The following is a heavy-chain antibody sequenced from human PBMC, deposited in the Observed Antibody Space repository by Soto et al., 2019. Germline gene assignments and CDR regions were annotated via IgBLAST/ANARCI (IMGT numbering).Heavy chain of an antibody. V-gene: IGHV4-34*01. CDR3: TRGGPPESLYYDILPAHNGFTP. CDR1: GGSFSGYY. CDR2: INHSGST. D-gene: IGHD3-9*01. Sequence: SETLSLTCAVYGGSFSGYYWSWIRQPPGKGLEWIGEINHSGSTNYNPSLKSRVTISVDTSKNQFSLKLSSVTAADTAVYYCTRGGPPESLYYDILPAHNGFTPGGRGTRATVPS. J-gene: IGHJ5*02.